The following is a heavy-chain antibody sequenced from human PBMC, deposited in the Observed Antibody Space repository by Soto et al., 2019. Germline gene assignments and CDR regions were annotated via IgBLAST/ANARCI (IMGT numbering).Heavy chain of an antibody. V-gene: IGHV2-26*01. J-gene: IGHJ4*02. CDR3: ARMFNRRSFDY. Sequence: SGPTLVNPTATLTRTCTVSGFSLSNARMGVSWIRQPPGKALEWLAHIFSNDEKSYSTSLKSRLTISKDTSKSQVVLTMTNMDPVDTATYYCARMFNRRSFDYWGQGTLVTVSS. CDR1: GFSLSNARMG. CDR2: IFSNDEK.